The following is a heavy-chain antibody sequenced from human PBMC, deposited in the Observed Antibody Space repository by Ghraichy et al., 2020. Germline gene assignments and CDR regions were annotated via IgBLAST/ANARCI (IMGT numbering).Heavy chain of an antibody. CDR1: GFTVSSNY. CDR3: ARGYYDTSGYFGGNY. D-gene: IGHD3-22*01. J-gene: IGHJ4*02. Sequence: GGSLRLSCAASGFTVSSNYMSWVRQAPGKGLEWVSVIYSGGSTYYADSVKGRFTISRDNSKNTLYLQMNSLRAEDTAVCYCARGYYDTSGYFGGNYWGLGTLVTVSS. V-gene: IGHV3-53*01. CDR2: IYSGGST.